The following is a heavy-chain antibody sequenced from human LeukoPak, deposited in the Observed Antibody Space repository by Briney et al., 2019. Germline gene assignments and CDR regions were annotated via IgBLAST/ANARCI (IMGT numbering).Heavy chain of an antibody. CDR1: GFTFDDYG. Sequence: PGGSLRLSCAASGFTFDDYGMSWVRQAPGKGLEWVSGINWNGGSTGYADSVKGRFTISRDNAKNSLYLQMNSLRAEDTAVYYCARQKRGDILTGCTPYYYYYMDVWGKGTTVTISS. J-gene: IGHJ6*03. CDR2: INWNGGST. D-gene: IGHD3-9*01. CDR3: ARQKRGDILTGCTPYYYYYMDV. V-gene: IGHV3-20*04.